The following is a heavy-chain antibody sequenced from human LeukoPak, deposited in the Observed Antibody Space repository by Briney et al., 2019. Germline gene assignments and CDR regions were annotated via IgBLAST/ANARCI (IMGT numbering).Heavy chain of an antibody. Sequence: KASETLSLTCTVSGGSISSSSYYWGWIRQPPGKGLEWIGSIYYSGSTYYNPSLKSRVIISVDTSKNQFSLKLSSVTAADTAVYYCATDYGGNGGLDYWGQGTLVTVSS. CDR2: IYYSGST. CDR1: GGSISSSSYY. CDR3: ATDYGGNGGLDY. J-gene: IGHJ4*02. D-gene: IGHD4-23*01. V-gene: IGHV4-39*07.